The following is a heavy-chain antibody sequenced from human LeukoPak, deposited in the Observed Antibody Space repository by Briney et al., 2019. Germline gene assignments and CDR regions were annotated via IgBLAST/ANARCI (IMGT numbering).Heavy chain of an antibody. Sequence: ASVKVSCKASGYTFTSYYMHWVRQAPGQGLEWMGIINPSGGSTSYAQKFQGRVTMTRDTSTSTAYMELSSLRSEDTAVYYCARIPDYYDSSGYYYFDYWGQGTLVTVSS. CDR3: ARIPDYYDSSGYYYFDY. CDR2: INPSGGST. D-gene: IGHD3-22*01. V-gene: IGHV1-46*01. CDR1: GYTFTSYY. J-gene: IGHJ4*02.